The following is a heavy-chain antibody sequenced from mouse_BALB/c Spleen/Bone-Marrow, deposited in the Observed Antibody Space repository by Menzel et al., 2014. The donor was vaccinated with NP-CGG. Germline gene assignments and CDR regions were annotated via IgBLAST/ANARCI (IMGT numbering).Heavy chain of an antibody. CDR3: ARGGLDEGSDY. V-gene: IGHV14-3*02. Sequence: EVKLQESGAELVKPGASVKLSCTASGFNIKDTYMHWVKQRPEQGLEWIGGIDPANGNTKYDPKFQGKATITADTSSNTAYLQLSSLTSEDTAVYYCARGGLDEGSDYWGQGTTLTVSS. CDR1: GFNIKDTY. CDR2: IDPANGNT. J-gene: IGHJ2*01. D-gene: IGHD1-1*01.